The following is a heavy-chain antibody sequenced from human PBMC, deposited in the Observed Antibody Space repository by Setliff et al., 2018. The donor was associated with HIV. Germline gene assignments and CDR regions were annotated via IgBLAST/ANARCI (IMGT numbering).Heavy chain of an antibody. J-gene: IGHJ4*02. V-gene: IGHV3-30*04. CDR2: ISYDGSHN. CDR1: GFIFSDYA. CDR3: ARGRVDTTMVPPPY. Sequence: GESLKISCAASGFIFSDYAMHWVRQAPGKGLEWVAVISYDGSHNYHADSVKGRFTISRDNSKNTLYLQMNSLRAEDTAVYYCARGRVDTTMVPPPYWGQGTLVTVSS. D-gene: IGHD5-18*01.